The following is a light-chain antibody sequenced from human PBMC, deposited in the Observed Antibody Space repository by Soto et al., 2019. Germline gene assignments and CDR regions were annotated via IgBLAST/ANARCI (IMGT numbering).Light chain of an antibody. CDR3: QQSYSTPPYT. J-gene: IGKJ2*01. CDR1: QSISSY. Sequence: DIQMTQSPSSLSASVGDRVTITCRASQSISSYLNWYQQKPGKAPKLLIYAASSLQSGVPSRFSGSGSGTDFTLNISSLQPEDFATYYCQQSYSTPPYTFGQRTKLEIK. CDR2: AAS. V-gene: IGKV1-39*01.